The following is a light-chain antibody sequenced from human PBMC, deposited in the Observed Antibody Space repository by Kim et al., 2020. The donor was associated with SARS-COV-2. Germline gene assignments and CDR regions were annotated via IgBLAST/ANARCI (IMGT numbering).Light chain of an antibody. CDR2: DAS. Sequence: EIVMTQSPAPLSVSPGERATLSCRASESVTSNLAWYQQKPGQAPRLLIYDASPRASGVPARFSGSGSGTEFTLTINNVQSEDFAIYYCQQYNDWPLTFGGGTKVDIK. CDR3: QQYNDWPLT. V-gene: IGKV3-15*01. CDR1: ESVTSN. J-gene: IGKJ4*01.